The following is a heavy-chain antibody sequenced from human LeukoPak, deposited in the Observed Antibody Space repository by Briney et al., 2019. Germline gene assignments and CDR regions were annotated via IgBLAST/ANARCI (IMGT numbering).Heavy chain of an antibody. CDR3: AKESGSSSWYADY. CDR2: ISGSGGST. V-gene: IGHV3-23*01. CDR1: GFTFRSYA. Sequence: PGGSLRLSCAASGFTFRSYAMSWVRQAPGKGLEWVSAISGSGGSTYYADSVKGRFTISRDNSKNTLYLQMNSLRAGDTAVYYCAKESGSSSWYADYWGQGTLVTVSS. J-gene: IGHJ4*02. D-gene: IGHD6-13*01.